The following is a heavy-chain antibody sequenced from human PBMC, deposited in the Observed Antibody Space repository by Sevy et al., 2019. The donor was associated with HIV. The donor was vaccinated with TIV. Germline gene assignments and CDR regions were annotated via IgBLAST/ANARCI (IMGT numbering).Heavy chain of an antibody. J-gene: IGHJ3*02. CDR1: GYSISSGYY. CDR3: ARQLANWSGPFVI. V-gene: IGHV4-38-2*01. D-gene: IGHD3-3*01. CDR2: IYHSGST. Sequence: SETLSLTCAVSGYSISSGYYWGWIRQPPGKGLEWIGSIYHSGSTYYNPSLKSGVTISVDTSKNQFSLKLSSVTAADTAVYYCARQLANWSGPFVIWGQGTMVSASS.